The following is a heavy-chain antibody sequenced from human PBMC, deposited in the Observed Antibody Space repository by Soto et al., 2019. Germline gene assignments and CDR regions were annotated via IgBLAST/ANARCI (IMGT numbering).Heavy chain of an antibody. J-gene: IGHJ4*02. CDR3: ARGALVVPAAMVLRAAAGTYLDY. V-gene: IGHV3-33*01. CDR2: IWYDGSNK. D-gene: IGHD2-2*01. CDR1: GFTFSSYG. Sequence: QVQLVESGGGVVQPGRSLRLSCAASGFTFSSYGMHWVRQAPGKGLEWVAVIWYDGSNKYYADSVKGRFTISRDNSKNTLYLQMNSLRAEDKAVYYCARGALVVPAAMVLRAAAGTYLDYWGQGTLVTVSS.